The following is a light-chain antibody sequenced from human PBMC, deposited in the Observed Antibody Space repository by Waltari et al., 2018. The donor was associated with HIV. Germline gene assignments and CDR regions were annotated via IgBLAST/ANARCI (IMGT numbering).Light chain of an antibody. Sequence: SYELTQPPSVSVSPGQTARITCSGDALPKKYAYWYQQTSGQAPVLVIYEDSKRPSGIPYRFSGSSSGTMATLTISGAQVEDEADYYCYSTDSSGNHRVFGGGTKLTVL. CDR3: YSTDSSGNHRV. J-gene: IGLJ2*01. V-gene: IGLV3-10*01. CDR2: EDS. CDR1: ALPKKY.